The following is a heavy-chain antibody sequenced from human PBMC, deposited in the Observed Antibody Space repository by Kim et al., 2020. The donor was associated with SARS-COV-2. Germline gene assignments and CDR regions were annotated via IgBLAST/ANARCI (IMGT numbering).Heavy chain of an antibody. J-gene: IGHJ5*02. CDR3: ARQGYGDYGSKAWCDP. CDR1: GGSISSSSYY. D-gene: IGHD4-17*01. V-gene: IGHV4-39*01. Sequence: SETLSLTCTVSGGSISSSSYYWGWIRQPPGKGLEWIGSIYYSGSTYYNPSLKSRVTISVDTSKNQFSLKLSSVTAADTAVYYCARQGYGDYGSKAWCDPWGQGTLGTVSS. CDR2: IYYSGST.